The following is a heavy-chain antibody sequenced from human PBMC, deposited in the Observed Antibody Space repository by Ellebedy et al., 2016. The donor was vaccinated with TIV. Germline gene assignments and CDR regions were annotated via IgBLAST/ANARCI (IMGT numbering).Heavy chain of an antibody. J-gene: IGHJ5*02. CDR1: GFTVRSNY. CDR2: IYSGGDT. Sequence: PGGSLRLSCAASGFTVRSNYMSWVRKAQGRGLEWVSVIYSGGDTYYADSVKGRFTISRDNAKNTLYLQMNSLRAEDTAVYYCARDRNKHFQLGFDPWGQGTLVTVSS. D-gene: IGHD1-1*01. V-gene: IGHV3-66*01. CDR3: ARDRNKHFQLGFDP.